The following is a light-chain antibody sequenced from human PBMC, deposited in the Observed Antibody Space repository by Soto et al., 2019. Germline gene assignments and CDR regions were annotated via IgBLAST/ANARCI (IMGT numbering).Light chain of an antibody. CDR3: QQRSNWWT. Sequence: IGMTQSPATLSLSPGEISALCCRASQTIYSNVAWYQQRPGQPPRLLIYRASSRATGIPARFSGSGSGTDFTLTISSLEPEDFAVYYCQQRSNWWTFGQGTKVDIK. V-gene: IGKV3-11*01. CDR2: RAS. J-gene: IGKJ1*01. CDR1: QTIYSN.